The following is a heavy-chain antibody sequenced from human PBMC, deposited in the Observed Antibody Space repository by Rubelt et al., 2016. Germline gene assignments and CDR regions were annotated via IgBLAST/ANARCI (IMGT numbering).Heavy chain of an antibody. D-gene: IGHD1-26*01. CDR1: GFSLSTSGVN. Sequence: QITLKESGPTLVKPTQTLTLTCTFSGFSLSTSGVNVGWIRQPPGKALEWLALIYWDDDKRYSPFLKSRLIITKDTSKNQVVLTMTNMDPVDTATYYCAHRAGIGKYFEYWGQGTLVTVSS. CDR2: IYWDDDK. J-gene: IGHJ4*02. V-gene: IGHV2-5*02. CDR3: AHRAGIGKYFEY.